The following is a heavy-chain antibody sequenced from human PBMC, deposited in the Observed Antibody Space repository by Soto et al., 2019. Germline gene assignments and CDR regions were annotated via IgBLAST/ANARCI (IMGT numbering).Heavy chain of an antibody. Sequence: EVQLVESGGDLVQPGRSLRLSCATSGFTFDDYAMHWVRQAPGKGLEWVSGISWNSGSIHYADSVRGRFTISRDNAKNSLYLQMNSLRPEDTAFYYCAKYGGGDYRLGTYFVSWGQGTLVTVSS. V-gene: IGHV3-9*01. CDR3: AKYGGGDYRLGTYFVS. CDR1: GFTFDDYA. CDR2: ISWNSGSI. D-gene: IGHD2-21*02. J-gene: IGHJ4*02.